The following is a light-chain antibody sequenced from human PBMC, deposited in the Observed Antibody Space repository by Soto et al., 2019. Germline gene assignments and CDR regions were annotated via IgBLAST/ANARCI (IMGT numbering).Light chain of an antibody. CDR2: TTS. CDR3: QQSYSRPRT. Sequence: DIHMTQSPSSLSSYLVDRVTITCRASQSISSYLNWYQQKPGKAPNLLMYTTSSLETGVPPRFSGSGSGTDFTLTISSLQPEDFATYFCQQSYSRPRTFGQGTKVDIK. V-gene: IGKV1-39*01. CDR1: QSISSY. J-gene: IGKJ1*01.